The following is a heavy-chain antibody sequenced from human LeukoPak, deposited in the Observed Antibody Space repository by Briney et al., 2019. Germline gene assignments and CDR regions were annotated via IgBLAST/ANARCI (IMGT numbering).Heavy chain of an antibody. CDR1: GFTFGDCG. CDR2: INWNGGSP. J-gene: IGHJ4*02. D-gene: IGHD3-10*01. CDR3: ARSSRYYGSGSYYPPFDY. Sequence: GGSLRLSCEASGFTFGDCGMSWVRQAPGKGLEWVSGINWNGGSPRYADSVKGRFTISRDNAKNSLYLQMNSLRAEDTALYHCARSSRYYGSGSYYPPFDYWGQGTLVSVSS. V-gene: IGHV3-20*01.